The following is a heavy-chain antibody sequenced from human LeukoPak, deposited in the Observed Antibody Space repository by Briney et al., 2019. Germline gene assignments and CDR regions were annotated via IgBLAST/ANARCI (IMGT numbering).Heavy chain of an antibody. D-gene: IGHD2-15*01. CDR3: ATESCAGSCSGGSCYSDVHY. Sequence: PSETLSLTCAVYGGSFSGYYWSWIRQPPGKGLEWIGEINHSGSTNYNPSLKSRVTISVDTSKNQFSLKLSSVTAADTAVYYRATESCAGSCSGGSCYSDVHYRGQGTLVTVSS. CDR2: INHSGST. CDR1: GGSFSGYY. J-gene: IGHJ4*02. V-gene: IGHV4-34*01.